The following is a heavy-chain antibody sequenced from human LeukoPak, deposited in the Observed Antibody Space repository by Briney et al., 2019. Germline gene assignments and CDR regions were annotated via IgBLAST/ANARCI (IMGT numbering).Heavy chain of an antibody. CDR2: IGGYNGNT. CDR1: GYTFSTHG. Sequence: GASVNVSCKASGYTFSTHGFNWVRQAPGQGLEWMGWIGGYNGNTNYGQKFQGRVTMTTDTSTTTAYMELRSLRSDDTAVYYCASGYSGYDMQPYYYYGMDVWGQGTTVTVSS. CDR3: ASGYSGYDMQPYYYYGMDV. V-gene: IGHV1-18*01. D-gene: IGHD5-12*01. J-gene: IGHJ6*02.